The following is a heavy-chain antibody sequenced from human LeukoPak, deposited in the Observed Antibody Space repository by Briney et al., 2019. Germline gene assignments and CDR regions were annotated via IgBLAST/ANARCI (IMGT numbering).Heavy chain of an antibody. Sequence: SETLSLTCGVSGGSITSYYWSWIRQPPGKGLEWIGHVSDGGRTNYSPSLRSRVSISVDTSKNQFSLKLNSVTAADTAVYFCARASTTFDDWGQGTLVTASS. J-gene: IGHJ4*02. CDR3: ARASTTFDD. CDR2: VSDGGRT. CDR1: GGSITSYY. D-gene: IGHD1-14*01. V-gene: IGHV4-59*01.